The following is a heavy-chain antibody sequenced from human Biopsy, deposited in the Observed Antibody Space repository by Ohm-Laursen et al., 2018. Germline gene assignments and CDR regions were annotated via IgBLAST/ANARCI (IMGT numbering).Heavy chain of an antibody. D-gene: IGHD2-2*01. V-gene: IGHV1-2*02. J-gene: IGHJ2*01. Sequence: ASEKVSCKPSGYTFTAFSVHWLRQAPGQGLEWMGWINPKSGDTDYPQNFQGRVSMTRDTSISTAYMDLSRLRSDDTAVYYCARGRRHCSGTCSRWYFDLWGRGTLVTVSS. CDR1: GYTFTAFS. CDR3: ARGRRHCSGTCSRWYFDL. CDR2: INPKSGDT.